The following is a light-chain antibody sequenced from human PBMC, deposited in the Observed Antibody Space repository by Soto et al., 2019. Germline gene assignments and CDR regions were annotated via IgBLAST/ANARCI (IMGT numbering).Light chain of an antibody. CDR2: AVS. CDR1: QNVSSNY. J-gene: IGKJ5*01. Sequence: EIELTQSPGTLSLSPGERATISWRASQNVSSNYLNWHQQTPGHPPRLLNYAVSSRATGIPDRFSGSGSGTDFILTISRLEHEDFSLYSCQHYGGSPFGQGTRLEIK. CDR3: QHYGGSP. V-gene: IGKV3-20*01.